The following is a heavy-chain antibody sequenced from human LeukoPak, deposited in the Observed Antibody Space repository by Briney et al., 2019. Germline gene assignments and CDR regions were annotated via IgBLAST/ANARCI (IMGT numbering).Heavy chain of an antibody. CDR1: GSTFDDNA. V-gene: IGHV3-43*02. Sequence: PGGSLRLSCAASGSTFDDNAMRWVRQAPGKGLEWVSLIGGDGGSTYYADSVKGRFTISRDNSKNSLYLQMNSLRTEDTALYYCAKDHIVVVPAANPTFDYWGQGTLVTVSS. D-gene: IGHD2-2*01. J-gene: IGHJ4*02. CDR2: IGGDGGST. CDR3: AKDHIVVVPAANPTFDY.